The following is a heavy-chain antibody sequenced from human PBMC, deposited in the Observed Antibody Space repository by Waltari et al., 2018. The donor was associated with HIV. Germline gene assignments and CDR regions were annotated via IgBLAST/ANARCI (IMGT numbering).Heavy chain of an antibody. CDR2: ISYDGSNK. CDR3: ARTTMIVVVISSYFDL. V-gene: IGHV3-30-3*01. J-gene: IGHJ2*01. Sequence: QVQLVESGGGVVQPGRSLRLSCAASGFTFSRYAMHWVRQAPGKGLEWVAVISYDGSNKYYADSVKGRFTISRDNSKNTLYLQMNSLRAEDTAVYYCARTTMIVVVISSYFDLWGRGTLVTVSS. CDR1: GFTFSRYA. D-gene: IGHD3-22*01.